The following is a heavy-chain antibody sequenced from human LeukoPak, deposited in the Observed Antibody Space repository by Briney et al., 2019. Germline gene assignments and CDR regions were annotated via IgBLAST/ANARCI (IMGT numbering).Heavy chain of an antibody. CDR3: ARQKCTSTSCLTKNAFDI. D-gene: IGHD2-2*01. CDR1: GGSTSSGGYY. V-gene: IGHV4-31*03. J-gene: IGHJ3*02. CDR2: IFYSGST. Sequence: SETLSFTCTVSGGSTSSGGYYWSWIRQHPGKGLEWIGYIFYSGSTYYNPSLKSRVTISVDTSKNQFALKLSSVTAADTAVYYCARQKCTSTSCLTKNAFDIWGQGTMVTVSS.